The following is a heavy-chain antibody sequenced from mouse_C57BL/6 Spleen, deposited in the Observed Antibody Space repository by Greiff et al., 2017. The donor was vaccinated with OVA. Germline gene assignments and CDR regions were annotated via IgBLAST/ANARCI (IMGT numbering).Heavy chain of an antibody. D-gene: IGHD2-5*01. Sequence: VQLQESGAGLARPGASVKLSCKASGYTFTSYGISWVKQRTGQGLEWIGEIYPRSGNTYYNEKFKGKATLTADKSSSTAYMELRSLTSEDSAVYFCARSDYSNPLYYAMDYWGQGTSVTVSS. CDR3: ARSDYSNPLYYAMDY. CDR2: IYPRSGNT. J-gene: IGHJ4*01. CDR1: GYTFTSYG. V-gene: IGHV1-81*01.